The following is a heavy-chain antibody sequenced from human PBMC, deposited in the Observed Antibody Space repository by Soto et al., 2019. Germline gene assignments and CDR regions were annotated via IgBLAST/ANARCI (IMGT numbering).Heavy chain of an antibody. CDR3: ARECVDTVTSITIPFDY. J-gene: IGHJ4*02. CDR1: GGSISTNNHF. V-gene: IGHV4-39*02. D-gene: IGHD5-12*01. CDR2: MYYNGIA. Sequence: QLQLQESGPGLVKPSETLSLTCTVSGGSISTNNHFWGWIRQPPGKGLEWIATMYYNGIAYYNPALKSRATMSADTSKNQVSLRLSSVTASDTAVYYCARECVDTVTSITIPFDYWGQGALVTVSS.